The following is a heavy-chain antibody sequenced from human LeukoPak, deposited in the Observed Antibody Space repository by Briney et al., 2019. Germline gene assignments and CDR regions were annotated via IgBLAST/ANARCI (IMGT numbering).Heavy chain of an antibody. J-gene: IGHJ4*02. CDR1: GFTFSSYG. Sequence: GGSLRLSCAASGFTFSSYGMHWVRQAPGKGLEWVAFIRYDGSNKYYADSVKGRFTISRDNSKNTLYLQMNRLRAEDTAVYYCAKESRIAVAGDYWGQGTLVTVSS. CDR3: AKESRIAVAGDY. V-gene: IGHV3-30*02. D-gene: IGHD6-19*01. CDR2: IRYDGSNK.